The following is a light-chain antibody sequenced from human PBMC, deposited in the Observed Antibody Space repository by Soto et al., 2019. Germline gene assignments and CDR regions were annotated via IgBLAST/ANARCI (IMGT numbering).Light chain of an antibody. V-gene: IGLV2-14*01. CDR2: EVS. CDR3: SSYTTTTRL. J-gene: IGLJ3*02. Sequence: QSALTQPASVSGSPGQSITISCTGTSSDIGSNNYVSWFQQRPGKAPTLIIYEVSNRPSGVSTHFSVSKSGNTAYLTISGLLPEDEAEHYCSSYTTTTRLFGGGTKLTVL. CDR1: SSDIGSNNY.